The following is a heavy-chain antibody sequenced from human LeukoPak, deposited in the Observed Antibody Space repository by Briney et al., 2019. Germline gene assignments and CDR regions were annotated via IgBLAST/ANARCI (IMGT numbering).Heavy chain of an antibody. D-gene: IGHD2-2*01. CDR2: ISGSGSST. Sequence: PGGSLRLSCAASGFTFSSYGMSWVHQAPGKGLEWVSGISGSGSSTYYADSVKGRFTISRDNSKNTLYLQMSSLRAEDTAEYYCAKDTLSSTTCKRFDPWGQGTLVTVSS. V-gene: IGHV3-23*01. CDR3: AKDTLSSTTCKRFDP. CDR1: GFTFSSYG. J-gene: IGHJ5*02.